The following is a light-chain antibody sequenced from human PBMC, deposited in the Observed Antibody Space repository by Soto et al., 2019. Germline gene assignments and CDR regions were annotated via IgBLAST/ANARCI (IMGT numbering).Light chain of an antibody. V-gene: IGKV1-27*01. J-gene: IGKJ1*01. CDR3: LTYISAQT. CDR2: AAS. CDR1: QGISNY. Sequence: DTQMTKSPSPLSATEGDRVTITCRASQGISNYLAWYQQKPGKVPKLLIYAASTLQSGVPSRFSGSGSGTDFTLTISCLQPEDIPTYYCLTYISAQTSGQGSKADI.